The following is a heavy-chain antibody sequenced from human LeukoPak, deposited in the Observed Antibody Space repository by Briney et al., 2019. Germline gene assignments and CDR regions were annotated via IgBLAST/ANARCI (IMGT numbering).Heavy chain of an antibody. J-gene: IGHJ6*02. CDR3: ARGRITIFGIYYYYGMDV. CDR2: MNPNSGNT. CDR1: GYTFTSYD. D-gene: IGHD3-3*01. Sequence: GASVKVSCKASGYTFTSYDINWVRQATGQGLEWMGWMNPNSGNTGYAQKFQGRVTMTRNTSISTAYMELSSLRSEDTAVYYCARGRITIFGIYYYYGMDVWGQGTTVTVSS. V-gene: IGHV1-8*01.